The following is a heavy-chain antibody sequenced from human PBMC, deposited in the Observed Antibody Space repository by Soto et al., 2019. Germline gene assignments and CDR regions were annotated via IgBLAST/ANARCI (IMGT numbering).Heavy chain of an antibody. D-gene: IGHD5-12*01. Sequence: QVQLVQSGAEVKKPGSSVKVSCKASGGTFSSYTISWVRQAPGQGLEWMGRIIPILGIANYAQKFQGRVTITADKATGTAYMELSSLRSEDTAVYYCARTGRRDGYNFGPDYWGQGTLVTVSS. CDR1: GGTFSSYT. CDR3: ARTGRRDGYNFGPDY. V-gene: IGHV1-69*02. J-gene: IGHJ4*02. CDR2: IIPILGIA.